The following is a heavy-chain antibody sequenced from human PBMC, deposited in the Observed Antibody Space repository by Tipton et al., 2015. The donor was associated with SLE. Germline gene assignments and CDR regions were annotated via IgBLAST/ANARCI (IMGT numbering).Heavy chain of an antibody. Sequence: SLRLSCAASGFTFSSYWMSWVRQAPGKGLEWVSVIYSGGSTNYADSVKGRFTISRDNSKNTLYLQMNSLRAEDTAVYYCAREGYGGNSVAFDIWGQGTMVTVSS. V-gene: IGHV3-53*01. J-gene: IGHJ3*02. D-gene: IGHD4-23*01. CDR1: GFTFSSYW. CDR2: IYSGGST. CDR3: AREGYGGNSVAFDI.